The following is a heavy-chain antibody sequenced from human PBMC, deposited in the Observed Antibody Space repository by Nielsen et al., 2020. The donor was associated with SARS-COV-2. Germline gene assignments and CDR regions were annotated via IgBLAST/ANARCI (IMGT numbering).Heavy chain of an antibody. D-gene: IGHD6-13*01. V-gene: IGHV4-30-4*01. CDR3: ARGRYSSSWYADY. CDR2: IYYSGST. J-gene: IGHJ4*02. CDR1: GGSISSGDYY. Sequence: SETLSLTCTVSGGSISSGDYYWNWVRQPPGKGLEWIGHIYYSGSTYYNPSLKSRVTISVDTSKNQFSLKLSSVTAADTAVYYCARGRYSSSWYADYWGQGTLVTVSS.